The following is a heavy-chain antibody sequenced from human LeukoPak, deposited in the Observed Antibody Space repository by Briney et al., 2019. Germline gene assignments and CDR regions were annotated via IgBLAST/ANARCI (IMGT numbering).Heavy chain of an antibody. Sequence: KASETLSLTCAVYGGSFSGYYWSWIRQPPGKGLEWIGEINHSGSTNYNPSLKSRVTISVDTSKNQFSQKLSSVTAADTAVYYCARVWYCSGGSCYSQRPYYYYYMDVWGKGTTVTVSS. CDR2: INHSGST. CDR1: GGSFSGYY. CDR3: ARVWYCSGGSCYSQRPYYYYYMDV. D-gene: IGHD2-15*01. V-gene: IGHV4-34*01. J-gene: IGHJ6*03.